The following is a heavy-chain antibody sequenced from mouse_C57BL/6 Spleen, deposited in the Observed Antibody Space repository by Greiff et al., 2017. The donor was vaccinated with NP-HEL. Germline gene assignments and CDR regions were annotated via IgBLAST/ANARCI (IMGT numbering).Heavy chain of an antibody. CDR2: ISSGSSTI. Sequence: EVQLVEPGGGLVKPGGSLKLSCAASGFTFSDYGMHWVRQAPEKGLEWVAYISSGSSTIYYADTVKGRFTISRDNAKHTLFLQMTSLRSEDTAMFSCARRWYCGSDWYFDVWGTGTTVTVSS. CDR3: ARRWYCGSDWYFDV. D-gene: IGHD1-1*01. V-gene: IGHV5-17*01. CDR1: GFTFSDYG. J-gene: IGHJ1*03.